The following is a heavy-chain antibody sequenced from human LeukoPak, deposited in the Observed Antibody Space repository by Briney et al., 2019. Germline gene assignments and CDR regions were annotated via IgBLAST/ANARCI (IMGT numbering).Heavy chain of an antibody. J-gene: IGHJ6*03. CDR3: AKESGYEYYYYYYMDV. V-gene: IGHV3-11*01. CDR2: ISTSGNTI. Sequence: GGSLRLSCVASGFTFSDYYMSWIRQAPGTGLEWISYISTSGNTIYYADSVKGRFTISRDNSKNTLYLQMNSLRAEDTAVYYCAKESGYEYYYYYYMDVWGKGTTVTISS. CDR1: GFTFSDYY. D-gene: IGHD5-12*01.